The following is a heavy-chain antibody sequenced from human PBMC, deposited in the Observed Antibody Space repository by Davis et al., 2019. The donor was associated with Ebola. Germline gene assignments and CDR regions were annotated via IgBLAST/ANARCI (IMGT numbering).Heavy chain of an antibody. CDR3: AKDLTSYYGSGDFFDY. CDR1: GFLFSSYA. J-gene: IGHJ4*02. V-gene: IGHV3-23*01. D-gene: IGHD3-10*01. CDR2: ISASGGAT. Sequence: GESLKISCAASGFLFSSYAMSWVRQAPGRGLEWVSSISASGGATFYADPVKGRIVMSRDNSNDTLYLRMNNPRAEDTAIYYCAKDLTSYYGSGDFFDYWGQGILVTVSS.